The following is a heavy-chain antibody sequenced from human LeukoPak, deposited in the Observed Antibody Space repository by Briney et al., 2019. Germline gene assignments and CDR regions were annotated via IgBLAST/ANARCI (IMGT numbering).Heavy chain of an antibody. V-gene: IGHV4-61*02. D-gene: IGHD3-22*01. CDR2: IYTSGST. Sequence: PSQTLSLTCTVSGGSISGGSYYWSWIRQPAGKGLEWIGRIYTSGSTNYNPSLKSRVTISVDTSKNQFSLKLSSVTAADTAVYYCASTSYDSRAYDIWGQGTMVTVSS. CDR3: ASTSYDSRAYDI. J-gene: IGHJ3*02. CDR1: GGSISGGSYY.